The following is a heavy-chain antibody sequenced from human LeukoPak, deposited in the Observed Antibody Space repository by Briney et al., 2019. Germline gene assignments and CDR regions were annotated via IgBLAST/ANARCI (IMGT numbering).Heavy chain of an antibody. D-gene: IGHD3-22*01. Sequence: PSETLSLTCTVSGGSISSYYWSWIRQTPGKGLEWIGYIYYSGSTNFNPSLKSRVTISVDTSKNQFSLKMSSVTAADTAVYFCAALRGYYDTDWFDPWGQGTLVTVSS. J-gene: IGHJ5*02. CDR1: GGSISSYY. V-gene: IGHV4-59*01. CDR2: IYYSGST. CDR3: AALRGYYDTDWFDP.